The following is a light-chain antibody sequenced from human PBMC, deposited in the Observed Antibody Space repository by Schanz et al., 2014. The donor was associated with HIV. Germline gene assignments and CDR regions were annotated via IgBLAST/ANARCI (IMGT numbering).Light chain of an antibody. Sequence: QSVLTQPPSASGTPGQRVTISCSGSSSNIGSHYVYWYHQLPGTAPKLLIYRNNQRPSGVPDRFSGSKSGTSASLAISGLQSEDEADYYCGTWDDSLKGWVFRGGTKLTVL. J-gene: IGLJ3*02. CDR2: RNN. CDR1: SSNIGSHY. V-gene: IGLV1-47*01. CDR3: GTWDDSLKGWV.